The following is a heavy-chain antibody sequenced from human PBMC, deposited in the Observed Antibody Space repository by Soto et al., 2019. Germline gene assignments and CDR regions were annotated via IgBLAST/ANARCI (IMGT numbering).Heavy chain of an antibody. CDR2: ISGNGDSA. J-gene: IGHJ4*02. CDR3: GKERRGSGWSVCNF. V-gene: IGHV3-23*01. Sequence: VQVLESGGGLVQPGGSLRLSCAASGFTFRDYAMNWVRLSPGKGLEWGSDISGNGDSARYADSVKGRFTISRDNSKDKLYMPMNSLSVDDTAVYYCGKERRGSGWSVCNFWGQGTLVTVSS. CDR1: GFTFRDYA. D-gene: IGHD6-19*01.